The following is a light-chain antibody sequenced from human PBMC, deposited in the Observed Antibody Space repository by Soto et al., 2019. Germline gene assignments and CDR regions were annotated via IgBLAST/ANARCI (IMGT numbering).Light chain of an antibody. CDR3: QQFDSVPIT. J-gene: IGKJ4*01. V-gene: IGKV1-33*01. CDR1: QDIAIY. CDR2: EVS. Sequence: IQLTQSPSSLSASVGDRVTITCRASQDIAIYLAWYQQKPGKAPKLLIFEVSDLQRGVPSRFSGSRSGTDFTFTISSLQPEDVATYYCQQFDSVPITFGGGTKVDIK.